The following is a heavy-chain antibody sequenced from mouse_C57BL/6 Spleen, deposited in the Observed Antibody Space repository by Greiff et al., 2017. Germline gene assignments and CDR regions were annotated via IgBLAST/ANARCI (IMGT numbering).Heavy chain of an antibody. CDR1: GFSLTSYG. CDR2: IWSGGST. V-gene: IGHV2-2*01. CDR3: ASPYGYGCGDAMDY. D-gene: IGHD2-2*01. Sequence: QVQLQQSGPGLVQPSQSLSITCTASGFSLTSYGVHWVRQSPGKGLEWLGVIWSGGSTDYNAAFISRLSISKDKSKSQVFFKMNSLQADDTAVYYCASPYGYGCGDAMDYWGQGTSVTVSS. J-gene: IGHJ4*01.